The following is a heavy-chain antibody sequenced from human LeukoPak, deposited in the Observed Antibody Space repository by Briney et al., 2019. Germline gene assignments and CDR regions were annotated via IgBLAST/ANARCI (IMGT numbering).Heavy chain of an antibody. D-gene: IGHD4-17*01. CDR1: GFTFSNYW. V-gene: IGHV3-23*01. Sequence: GGSLRLSCAASGFTFSNYWMSWVRQAPGKGLEWVSAISGSGGSTYYADSVKGRFTISRDNSKNTLYLQMNSLRAEDTAVYYCAKDPSDYGDYYFQHWGQGTLVTVSS. CDR2: ISGSGGST. CDR3: AKDPSDYGDYYFQH. J-gene: IGHJ1*01.